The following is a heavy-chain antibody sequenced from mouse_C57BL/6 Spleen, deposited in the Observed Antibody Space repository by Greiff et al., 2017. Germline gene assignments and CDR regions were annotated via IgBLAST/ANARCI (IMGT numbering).Heavy chain of an antibody. J-gene: IGHJ2*01. CDR1: GFTFSDYG. CDR2: ISSGSSTI. V-gene: IGHV5-17*01. CDR3: ARQGSTMVTTGFDY. Sequence: DVQLVESGGGLVKPGGSLKLSCAASGFTFSDYGMHWVRQAPEKGLEWVAYISSGSSTIYYADTVKGRFTISRDNAKNTLFLQMTSLRSEDTAMYYCARQGSTMVTTGFDYWGQGTTLTVSS. D-gene: IGHD2-2*01.